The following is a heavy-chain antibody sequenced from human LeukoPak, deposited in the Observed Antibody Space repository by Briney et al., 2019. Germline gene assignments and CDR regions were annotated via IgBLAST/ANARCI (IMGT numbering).Heavy chain of an antibody. D-gene: IGHD6-6*01. CDR2: INPNSGGT. J-gene: IGHJ4*02. V-gene: IGHV1-2*02. CDR3: ARGSIAARLLHFDY. CDR1: GYTFTGYY. Sequence: GASVKVSCKTSGYTFTGYYMHWVRQAPGQGLEWMGWINPNSGGTNYAQKFQGRVTMTRDTSISTAYMELSRLRSDDTAVYYCARGSIAARLLHFDYWGQGTLVTVSS.